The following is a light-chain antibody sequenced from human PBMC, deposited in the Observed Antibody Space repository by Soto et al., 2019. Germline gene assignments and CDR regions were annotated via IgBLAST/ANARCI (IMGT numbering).Light chain of an antibody. CDR2: DAY. Sequence: EVVLTQSPVTLSLSPGERATLSCRASQSFRGLLAWYQQKPGQAPRLLIYDAYNRATGIPPRFSGSGSGTEFTLTISSLEPEDSAVYYCQQYGSSRTFGQGTKVDIK. CDR3: QQYGSSRT. V-gene: IGKV3-11*01. CDR1: QSFRGL. J-gene: IGKJ1*01.